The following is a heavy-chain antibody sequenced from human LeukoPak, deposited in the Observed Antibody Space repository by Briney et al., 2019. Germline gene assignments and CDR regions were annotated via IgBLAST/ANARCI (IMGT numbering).Heavy chain of an antibody. CDR3: ARGLVVATAGTRDAFDI. Sequence: PGGSLRLSCAASGFTVSSNYMSWVRQAPGKGLEWVSVIYSGGTTYYADSVKGRFTISRDNSKNMLYLQMNSLRAEDTAVYYCARGLVVATAGTRDAFDIWGQGTMVTVSS. V-gene: IGHV3-53*01. CDR1: GFTVSSNY. CDR2: IYSGGTT. D-gene: IGHD6-13*01. J-gene: IGHJ3*02.